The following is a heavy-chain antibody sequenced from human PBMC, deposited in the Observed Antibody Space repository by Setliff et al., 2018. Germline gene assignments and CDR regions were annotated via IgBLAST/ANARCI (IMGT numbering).Heavy chain of an antibody. J-gene: IGHJ6*02. Sequence: ASVKVSCKASGYTFTSYYMHWVRQAPGQGLEWMGIINPSGGSTSYAQKFQGRVTMTRDTSTSTVYMELSRLRSDDTAVYYCARDGRDYYDSSGYYFRYYYYGMDVWGQGTTVTVSS. CDR2: INPSGGST. V-gene: IGHV1-46*01. CDR1: GYTFTSYY. D-gene: IGHD3-22*01. CDR3: ARDGRDYYDSSGYYFRYYYYGMDV.